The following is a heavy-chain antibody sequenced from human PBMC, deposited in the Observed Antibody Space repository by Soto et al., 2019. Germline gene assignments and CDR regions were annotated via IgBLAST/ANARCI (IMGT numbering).Heavy chain of an antibody. J-gene: IGHJ4*02. Sequence: GESLKISCEASGYSFSSCWIGWVRQMPGKGLEWMAIINPTDSDTRYSPSFRGQVTISADKSISTAYLQWSSLKASDTAMYYCARVRDSTAAFAYWGQGTLVPVSS. V-gene: IGHV5-51*01. D-gene: IGHD2-21*02. CDR2: INPTDSDT. CDR1: GYSFSSCW. CDR3: ARVRDSTAAFAY.